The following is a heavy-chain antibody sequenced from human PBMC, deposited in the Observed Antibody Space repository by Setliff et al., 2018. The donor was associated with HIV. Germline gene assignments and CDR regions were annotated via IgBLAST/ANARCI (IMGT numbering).Heavy chain of an antibody. Sequence: SETLSLTCTVSGGSISSDAYYWGWIRQPPGKGLEWIGTIYYSGTTYYNPSLMSRVTISVDTSKSHFSLRLSSVTAADTAVYYCARHRVSFRLDYWGQGTLVTVSS. CDR1: GGSISSDAYY. CDR3: ARHRVSFRLDY. J-gene: IGHJ4*02. D-gene: IGHD2-8*01. V-gene: IGHV4-39*01. CDR2: IYYSGTT.